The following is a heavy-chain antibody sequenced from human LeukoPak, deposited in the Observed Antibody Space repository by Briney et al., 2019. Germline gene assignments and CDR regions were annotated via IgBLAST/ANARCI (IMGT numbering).Heavy chain of an antibody. D-gene: IGHD3-3*01. CDR3: ARDPYTFWSGYYLGTYYFNY. CDR2: INPNSGGT. J-gene: IGHJ4*02. V-gene: IGHV1-2*02. Sequence: ASVKVSCKASGYTFTGYYMQWVRQAPGQGLEWMGWINPNSGGTNYAQKFQGRVTMTRDTSISTAYMELSRLRSDDTAGYCCARDPYTFWSGYYLGTYYFNYWGRGTLVTVSS. CDR1: GYTFTGYY.